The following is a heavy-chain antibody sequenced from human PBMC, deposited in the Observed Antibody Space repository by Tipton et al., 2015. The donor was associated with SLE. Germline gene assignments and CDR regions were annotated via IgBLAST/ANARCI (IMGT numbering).Heavy chain of an antibody. CDR3: ARGREVVAARRGGCVT. D-gene: IGHD2-15*01. V-gene: IGHV3-74*01. J-gene: IGHJ5*02. CDR1: GFTFSNYW. Sequence: SLRLSCAASGFTFSNYWMHWVRQAPGKGLVWVSRIKSDGSSTSYADSVKGRFTISRDNAKNTLYLQMNSLRADDTAVYYCARGREVVAARRGGCVTWGQGTLVTVSS. CDR2: IKSDGSST.